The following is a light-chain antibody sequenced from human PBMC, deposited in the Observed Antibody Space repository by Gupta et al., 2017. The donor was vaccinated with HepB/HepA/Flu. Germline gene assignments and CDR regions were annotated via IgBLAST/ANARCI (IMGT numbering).Light chain of an antibody. J-gene: IGLJ1*01. V-gene: IGLV3-21*04. CDR1: NIGSKS. Sequence: SYVLTQPPSVSVAPGKTARITCGGNNIGSKSVHWYQQKPGQAPVLDIYYDSDRPSGIPERFSGSNSGNTATLTISRVEAGDEADCYCQVWDSSSDHYVFGTGTKVTVL. CDR2: YDS. CDR3: QVWDSSSDHYV.